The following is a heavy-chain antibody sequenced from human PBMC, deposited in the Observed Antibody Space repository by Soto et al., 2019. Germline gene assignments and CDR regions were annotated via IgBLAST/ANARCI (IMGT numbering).Heavy chain of an antibody. CDR2: ISGSGGST. Sequence: GGSLRLSCAASGFTFSSYAMSWVRQAPGKGLEWVSAISGSGGSTYYADPVKGRFTISRDNSKNTLYLQMNSLRAEDTAVYYCANENYDILTGYLHYFDYWGQGTLVTVSS. D-gene: IGHD3-9*01. V-gene: IGHV3-23*01. J-gene: IGHJ4*02. CDR1: GFTFSSYA. CDR3: ANENYDILTGYLHYFDY.